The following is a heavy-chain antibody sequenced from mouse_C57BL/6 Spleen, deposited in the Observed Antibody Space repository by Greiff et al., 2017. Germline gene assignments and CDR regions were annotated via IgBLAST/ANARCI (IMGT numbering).Heavy chain of an antibody. CDR2: ISNGGGST. Sequence: EVKLVESGGGLVQPGGSLKLSCAASGFTFSDYYMYWVRQTPEKRLEWVAYISNGGGSTYYPDTVKGRFTISRDNDKNTLYLQMSRLKSEYTAMYYCARRSSSLYFDYWGQGTTLTVSS. V-gene: IGHV5-12*01. CDR3: ARRSSSLYFDY. J-gene: IGHJ2*01. CDR1: GFTFSDYY. D-gene: IGHD1-1*01.